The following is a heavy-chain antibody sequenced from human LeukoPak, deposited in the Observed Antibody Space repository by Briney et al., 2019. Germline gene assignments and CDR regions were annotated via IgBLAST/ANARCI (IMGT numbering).Heavy chain of an antibody. V-gene: IGHV1-18*01. J-gene: IGHJ4*02. CDR2: ISAYNGNT. CDR3: ARDAAAAGTGGHFDY. D-gene: IGHD6-13*01. Sequence: ASVKVSCKASGYTFTSYGISWVRQAPGQGLEWMGWISAYNGNTNYAQKLQGRVTMTTDTSTSTAYMELRSLRSDDTAVYYCARDAAAAGTGGHFDYWGQGTLVTVSS. CDR1: GYTFTSYG.